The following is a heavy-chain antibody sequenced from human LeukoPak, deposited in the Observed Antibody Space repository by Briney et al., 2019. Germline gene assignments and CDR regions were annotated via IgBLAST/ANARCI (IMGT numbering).Heavy chain of an antibody. Sequence: ASVKVSCKVSGYTFADYYLHWVRQAPGQGLEWTGIINPSGGSTSYAQKFQGRVTMTRDTSTSTVYMELSSLRSEDTAVYYCAREGPYSDSSRSRFDYWGQGTLVTVSS. D-gene: IGHD6-6*01. CDR1: GYTFADYY. CDR2: INPSGGST. CDR3: AREGPYSDSSRSRFDY. V-gene: IGHV1-46*01. J-gene: IGHJ4*02.